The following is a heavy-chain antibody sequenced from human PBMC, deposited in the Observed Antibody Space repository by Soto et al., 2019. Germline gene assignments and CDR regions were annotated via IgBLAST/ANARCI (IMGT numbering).Heavy chain of an antibody. CDR2: ISGSGGST. D-gene: IGHD2-15*01. CDR3: AKDKYSTVVSPGY. Sequence: GGSLRLSCAASGFTFSSYAMSWVRQAPGKGLEWVSGISGSGGSTYYADSVKGRFTISRDNSKNALYLQMNSLRAEDTAVYYCAKDKYSTVVSPGYWGQGTLVTVSS. V-gene: IGHV3-23*01. J-gene: IGHJ4*02. CDR1: GFTFSSYA.